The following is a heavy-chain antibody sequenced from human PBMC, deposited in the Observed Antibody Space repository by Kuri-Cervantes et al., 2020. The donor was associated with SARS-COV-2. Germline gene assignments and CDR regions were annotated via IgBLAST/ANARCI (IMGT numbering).Heavy chain of an antibody. CDR2: INPNSGGT. D-gene: IGHD3-3*01. J-gene: IGHJ4*02. V-gene: IGHV1-2*02. CDR3: ARSITEEGETGDFWGTVFHQPSSLLSQYYFDY. Sequence: ASVKVSCKASGHTFTGYYMHWVRQAPGQGLEWMGWINPNSGGTNYAQKFQGRVTMTRDTSTSTVYMELSSLRSEDTAVYYCARSITEEGETGDFWGTVFHQPSSLLSQYYFDYWGQGTLVTVSS. CDR1: GHTFTGYY.